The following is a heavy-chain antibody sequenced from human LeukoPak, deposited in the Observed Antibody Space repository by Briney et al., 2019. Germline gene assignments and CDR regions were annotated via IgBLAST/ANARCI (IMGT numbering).Heavy chain of an antibody. J-gene: IGHJ4*02. CDR1: GGSISSGDYY. D-gene: IGHD1-26*01. CDR3: ARVSAFSGSYSFDY. CDR2: IYCSGST. V-gene: IGHV4-30-4*08. Sequence: SETLSLTCTVSGGSISSGDYYWSWIRQPPGKGLEWIGYIYCSGSTYYNPSLKSRVTISVDTSKNQFSLKLSSVTAADTAVYYCARVSAFSGSYSFDYWGQGTLVTVSS.